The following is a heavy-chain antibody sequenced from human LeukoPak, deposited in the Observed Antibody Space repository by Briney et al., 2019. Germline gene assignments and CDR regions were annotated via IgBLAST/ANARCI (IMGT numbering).Heavy chain of an antibody. D-gene: IGHD2-15*01. CDR1: GFTFSSYA. CDR2: ISGSGDST. J-gene: IGHJ4*02. Sequence: GGSLRLSCAASGFTFSSYAMSWVRQAPGKGLEWVSAISGSGDSTDYADSVKGRFTISRDNSKKTLYLQMNSLRAEDTAVYYCAKVFIEVVVAAYPPYFDYWGQGTLVTVSS. V-gene: IGHV3-23*01. CDR3: AKVFIEVVVAAYPPYFDY.